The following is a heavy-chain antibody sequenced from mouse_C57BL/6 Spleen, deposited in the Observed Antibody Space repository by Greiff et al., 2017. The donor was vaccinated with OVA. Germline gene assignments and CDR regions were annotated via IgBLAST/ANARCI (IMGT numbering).Heavy chain of an antibody. V-gene: IGHV1-18*01. Sequence: EYHPPPPCPELAKPGASVKIPCKASGYTFTDYNMDWVKQSHGKSLEWIGDINPNNGGTIYNQKFKGKATLTVDKSSSTAYMELRSLTSEDTAVYYCARLRDGYWQGYFDYWGKGTTLTVSS. CDR2: INPNNGGT. J-gene: IGHJ2*01. CDR3: ARLRDGYWQGYFDY. D-gene: IGHD2-3*01. CDR1: GYTFTDYN.